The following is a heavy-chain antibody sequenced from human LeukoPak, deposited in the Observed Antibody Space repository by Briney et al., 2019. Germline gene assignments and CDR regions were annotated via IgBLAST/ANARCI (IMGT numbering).Heavy chain of an antibody. V-gene: IGHV4-38-2*02. D-gene: IGHD1-26*01. CDR2: IYHSGST. CDR1: GYSISSGYY. CDR3: ASRVGGPYYYMDV. Sequence: SETLSLTCTVSGYSISSGYYWGWIRQPPGKGLEWIGSIYHSGSTYYNPSLKSRVTISVDTSKNQFSLKLSSVTAADTAVYYCASRVGGPYYYMDVWGKGTTVTVSS. J-gene: IGHJ6*03.